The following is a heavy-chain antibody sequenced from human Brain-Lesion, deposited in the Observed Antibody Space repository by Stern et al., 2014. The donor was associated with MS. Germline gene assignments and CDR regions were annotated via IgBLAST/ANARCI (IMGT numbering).Heavy chain of an antibody. Sequence: QLQLQESGPGLLKPSETLSLTCTVSGVSLSRNTNYWGWVRQPPGKGLEWIGIIYYRGGTFYNPSLKSRVTLSMAISKNQGPPNLRFMTAADTAVYYCARAELDDAFDIWGQGTLVTVSS. CDR1: GVSLSRNTNY. V-gene: IGHV4-39*02. CDR2: IYYRGGT. D-gene: IGHD3/OR15-3a*01. J-gene: IGHJ3*02. CDR3: ARAELDDAFDI.